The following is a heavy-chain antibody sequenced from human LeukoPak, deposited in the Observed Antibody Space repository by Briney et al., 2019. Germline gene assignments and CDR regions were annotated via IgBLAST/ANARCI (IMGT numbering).Heavy chain of an antibody. D-gene: IGHD1-20*01. Sequence: SETLSLTCTVAGGSISSYYWSWIRQPPGKGLEWIGYIYYSGSTNYNPSLKSRVTISVDTSKNQFSLKLSSVTAADTAVYYCARALRARITGTTASVYGMDVWGQGTTVTVSS. CDR3: ARALRARITGTTASVYGMDV. V-gene: IGHV4-59*01. J-gene: IGHJ6*02. CDR1: GGSISSYY. CDR2: IYYSGST.